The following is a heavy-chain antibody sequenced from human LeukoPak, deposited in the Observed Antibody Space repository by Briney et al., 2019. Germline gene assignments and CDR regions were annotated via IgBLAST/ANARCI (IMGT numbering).Heavy chain of an antibody. CDR3: AKAYTTYYYYYMDV. V-gene: IGHV3-23*01. CDR2: ISGSGDST. Sequence: GGSLRLSCAASGFTFSSYAMSWVRQAPGVGLEWVSRISGSGDSTYYADSVKGRFTISRDNSKNTVILQMNRLRAEDTAVYYCAKAYTTYYYYYMDVWGKGTTVIVSS. J-gene: IGHJ6*03. CDR1: GFTFSSYA. D-gene: IGHD3-16*01.